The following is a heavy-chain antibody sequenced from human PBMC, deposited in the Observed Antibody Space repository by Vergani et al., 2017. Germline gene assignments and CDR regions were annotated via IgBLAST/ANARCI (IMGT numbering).Heavy chain of an antibody. D-gene: IGHD3-16*01. CDR1: GYSISRGYY. Sequence: QVQLQESGPGLVKPSETLSLTCSVSGYSISRGYYWGWIRQPPGKGLEWIATVLHSGRAYYNPPLRRRVTISVETSKNQFSLRLTTLTAADTAVYYCARQFWVSQGVGALETWGRGTEVAVSS. CDR3: ARQFWVSQGVGALET. V-gene: IGHV4-38-2*02. CDR2: VLHSGRA. J-gene: IGHJ3*02.